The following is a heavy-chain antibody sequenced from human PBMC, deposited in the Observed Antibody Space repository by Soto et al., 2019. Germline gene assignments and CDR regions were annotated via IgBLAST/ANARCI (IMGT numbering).Heavy chain of an antibody. CDR2: ISWNSGSI. CDR1: GFTFDDYA. V-gene: IGHV3-9*01. D-gene: IGHD6-6*01. Sequence: GGSLRLSCAASGFTFDDYAMHWVRQAPGKGLEWVSGISWNSGSIGYADSVKGRFTISRDNAKNSLYLQMNSLRAEDTALYYCAAALAQDYYYYMDVWGKGTTVTVSS. J-gene: IGHJ6*03. CDR3: AAALAQDYYYYMDV.